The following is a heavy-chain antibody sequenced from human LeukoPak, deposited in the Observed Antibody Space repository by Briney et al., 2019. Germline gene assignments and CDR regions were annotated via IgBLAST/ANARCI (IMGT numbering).Heavy chain of an antibody. CDR2: MNPNSGNT. J-gene: IGHJ6*04. CDR3: ATKGYCSSTSCYQDLDD. D-gene: IGHD2-2*01. CDR1: GYTFTSYD. Sequence: GASVKVSCKDSGYTFTSYDIRCVREATGQGLEWMGWMNPNSGNTGYAQKFQCRVTMTNNTSISTAYMELSSLRSEDTAVYYCATKGYCSSTSCYQDLDDWGKGTPVTVSS. V-gene: IGHV1-8*01.